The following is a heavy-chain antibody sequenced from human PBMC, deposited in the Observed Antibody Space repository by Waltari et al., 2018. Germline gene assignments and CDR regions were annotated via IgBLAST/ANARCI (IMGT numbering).Heavy chain of an antibody. CDR2: INSDGRST. V-gene: IGHV3-74*01. D-gene: IGHD4-17*01. Sequence: EVQLVESGGGLVQPGGSLRLSCAASGFTFSSYWMHWVRQAPGTGLVWASRINSDGRSTSYADSVKGRFTISRDNAKNTLYLQMNSLRAEDTAVYYCASEGWGAGDYQFDYWGQGTLVTVSS. CDR1: GFTFSSYW. CDR3: ASEGWGAGDYQFDY. J-gene: IGHJ4*02.